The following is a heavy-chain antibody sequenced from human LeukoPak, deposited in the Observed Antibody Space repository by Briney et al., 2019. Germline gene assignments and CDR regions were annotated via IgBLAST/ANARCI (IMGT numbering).Heavy chain of an antibody. CDR1: GFTFSTYA. CDR2: VYGGDTT. CDR3: ARDLHLDAFDI. Sequence: GGSLRLSCAASGFTFSTYAMSWVRQAPGKGLEWVSVVYGGDTTYYADSVKGRFTISRDNSKNTLYLQMNSLRAEDTAVYHCARDLHLDAFDIWGQGTMVTVSS. D-gene: IGHD3-3*02. V-gene: IGHV3-66*01. J-gene: IGHJ3*02.